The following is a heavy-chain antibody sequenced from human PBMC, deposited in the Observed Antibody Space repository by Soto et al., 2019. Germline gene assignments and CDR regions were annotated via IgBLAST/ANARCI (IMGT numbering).Heavy chain of an antibody. CDR3: ASDSYYYASDY. CDR1: GFTFSAQY. V-gene: IGHV3-11*01. Sequence: QVQLVESGGGLVKPGGSLRLSCAASGFTFSAQYMTWIRQAPGKGLEWVSYISGSGTTIYYTDSVKGRFTVSRDNAKNSVYLQMNSPRAEDTAVYYCASDSYYYASDYWGQGTLVTVSS. J-gene: IGHJ4*02. D-gene: IGHD3-10*01. CDR2: ISGSGTTI.